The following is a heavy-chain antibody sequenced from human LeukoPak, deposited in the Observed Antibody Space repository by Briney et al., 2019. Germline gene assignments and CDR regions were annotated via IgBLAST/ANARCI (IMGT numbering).Heavy chain of an antibody. CDR3: ARSILRERFDP. V-gene: IGHV4-39*01. CDR1: GGSISSSSYF. Sequence: PSETLSLTCTVSGGSISSSSYFWGWIRQPPGKGLEWIGTIYYNGSSHYNPPLKSRVTISADTSKNQFSLELTSVTGTDTAVYYCARSILRERFDPWGQGTLVTV. CDR2: IYYNGSS. D-gene: IGHD3-3*01. J-gene: IGHJ5*02.